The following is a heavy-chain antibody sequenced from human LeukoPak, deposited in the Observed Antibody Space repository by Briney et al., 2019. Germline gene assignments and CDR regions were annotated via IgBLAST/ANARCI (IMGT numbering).Heavy chain of an antibody. CDR1: GGSFSSGGYY. J-gene: IGHJ3*02. V-gene: IGHV4-31*03. D-gene: IGHD5-12*01. Sequence: SETLSLTCTVSGGSFSSGGYYWSWIRQHPGKGLEWIGYIYYSGSTYYNPSLKSRVTISVDTSKNQFSLKLSSVTAADTAVYYCARERERGYSGYDAAFDIWGQGTMVTVSS. CDR3: ARERERGYSGYDAAFDI. CDR2: IYYSGST.